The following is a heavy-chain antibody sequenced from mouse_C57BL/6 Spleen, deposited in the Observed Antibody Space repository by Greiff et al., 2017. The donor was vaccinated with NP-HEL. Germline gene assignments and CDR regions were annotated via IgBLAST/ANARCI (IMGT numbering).Heavy chain of an antibody. CDR2: IYPGSGST. J-gene: IGHJ3*01. Sequence: QVQLQQPGAELVKPGASVKMSCKASGYTFTSYWITWVKQRPGQGLEWIGDIYPGSGSTNYNEKFKSKATLTVDPSSSTAYMQLSSLTSEDSAVYYCAREGDVGYPFAYWGQGTLVTVSA. V-gene: IGHV1-55*01. CDR3: AREGDVGYPFAY. D-gene: IGHD2-2*01. CDR1: GYTFTSYW.